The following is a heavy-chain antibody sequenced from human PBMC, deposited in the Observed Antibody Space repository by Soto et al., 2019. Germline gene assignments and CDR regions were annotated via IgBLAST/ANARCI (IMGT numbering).Heavy chain of an antibody. D-gene: IGHD3-10*01. CDR1: GFTFSSYW. V-gene: IGHV3-7*01. CDR3: ARDRYYGSGSYFYYYYMDV. CDR2: IKQDGSEK. Sequence: GGSLRLSCAASGFTFSSYWMSWVRQAPGKGLEWVANIKQDGSEKYYVDSGKGRFTISRDNAKNSLYLQMNSLRAEDTAVYYCARDRYYGSGSYFYYYYMDVWGKGTTVTVSS. J-gene: IGHJ6*03.